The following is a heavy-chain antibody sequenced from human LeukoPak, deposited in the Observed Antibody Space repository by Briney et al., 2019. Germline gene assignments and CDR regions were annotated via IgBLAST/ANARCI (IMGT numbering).Heavy chain of an antibody. CDR1: SASVKTYY. CDR3: ARHSPFYYDSSGYRAFDS. V-gene: IGHV4-59*08. D-gene: IGHD3-22*01. J-gene: IGHJ3*02. Sequence: PSERLSLTCTVSSASVKTYYWSWNRQPRGKGLEWIGYIFYSGSTNYNPSLKSRVTISVDTSKNQFSLNLSSVTAADTAVYYCARHSPFYYDSSGYRAFDSWGQGRIVSVSS. CDR2: IFYSGST.